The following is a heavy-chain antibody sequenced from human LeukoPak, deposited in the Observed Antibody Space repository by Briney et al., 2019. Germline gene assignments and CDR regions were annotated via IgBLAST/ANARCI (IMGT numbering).Heavy chain of an antibody. CDR3: ASDYYDSSGYYVHY. Sequence: SGTLSLTCAVYGGSFSGYYWSWIRQPPGKGLEWIGEINHSGSTNYNPSLKSRVTISVDTSKNQFSLKLSSVTAADTAVYYCASDYYDSSGYYVHYWGQGTLVTVSS. CDR1: GGSFSGYY. V-gene: IGHV4-34*01. CDR2: INHSGST. J-gene: IGHJ4*02. D-gene: IGHD3-22*01.